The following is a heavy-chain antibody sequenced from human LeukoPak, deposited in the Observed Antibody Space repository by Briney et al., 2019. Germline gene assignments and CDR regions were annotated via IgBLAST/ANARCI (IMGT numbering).Heavy chain of an antibody. CDR3: ARAQGNYDFSGSYS. J-gene: IGHJ4*02. CDR1: GFIFSNYW. V-gene: IGHV3-74*01. CDR2: IKTDGSTT. D-gene: IGHD3-22*01. Sequence: GGSLRLSCAGSGFIFSNYWMHWVRQAPGKGLVWVSRIKTDGSTTYYADSVKGRFTVSRDNSKNTLYLQMNSLSAEDTAVYYCARAQGNYDFSGSYSWGQGTLVTVSS.